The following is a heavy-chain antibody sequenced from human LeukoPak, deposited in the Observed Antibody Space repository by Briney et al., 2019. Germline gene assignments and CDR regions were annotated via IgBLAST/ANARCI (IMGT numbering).Heavy chain of an antibody. CDR1: GGSISSSSYY. D-gene: IGHD6-19*01. V-gene: IGHV4-39*07. J-gene: IGHJ3*02. CDR3: VGDPDGSGWSAIFHI. CDR2: FYQSGGT. Sequence: SETLSLTCTVSGGSISSSSYYWGWIRQPPGKGLEWIGSFYQSGGTYYNPSLKSRLTISVDTSKNQFSLRLSSVTAADTAVYYCVGDPDGSGWSAIFHIWGQGTVVTVSS.